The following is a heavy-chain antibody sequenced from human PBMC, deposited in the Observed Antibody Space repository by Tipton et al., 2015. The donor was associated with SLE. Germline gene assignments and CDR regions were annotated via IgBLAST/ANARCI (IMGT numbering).Heavy chain of an antibody. CDR3: ARARSEDDFWTDYYYYYYMDV. Sequence: TLSLTCTVSGGSISSSSYYWGWIRQPPGKGLEWIGFSYYNGNTKSNPSLKSRVIISVDTSKNQFSLKLNSVTAADTAVYFCARARSEDDFWTDYYYYYYMDVWGKGTTVTVSS. D-gene: IGHD3-3*01. CDR1: GGSISSSSYY. J-gene: IGHJ6*03. CDR2: SYYNGNT. V-gene: IGHV4-61*05.